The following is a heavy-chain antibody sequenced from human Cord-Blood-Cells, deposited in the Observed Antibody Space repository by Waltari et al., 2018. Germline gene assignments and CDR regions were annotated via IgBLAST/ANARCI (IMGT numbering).Heavy chain of an antibody. V-gene: IGHV4-39*01. Sequence: QLQLPESGPGLVKPSETLSITCTVSGGSTRSRSYYWAWTRQPPGKGLEWIGSINYSGSTYYNPSLKSRVTISVDTSKNQFSLKLSSVTAADTAVYYCARHSGIVGATFDYWGQGTLVTVSS. D-gene: IGHD1-26*01. J-gene: IGHJ4*02. CDR2: INYSGST. CDR1: GGSTRSRSYY. CDR3: ARHSGIVGATFDY.